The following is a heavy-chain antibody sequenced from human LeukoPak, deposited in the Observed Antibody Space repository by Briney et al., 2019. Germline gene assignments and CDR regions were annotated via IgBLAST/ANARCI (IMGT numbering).Heavy chain of an antibody. CDR3: AILGYSSSVFDC. V-gene: IGHV3-30-3*01. CDR2: ISKDGTGT. Sequence: GRSLRLSCAAPGFTFSNYAIHWVRQAPAKGLEWAALISKDGTGTYYPDSVKGRFTISRDNSKNTLYLQMNSLRTEDTAMYYCAILGYSSSVFDCWGQGTLVTVSS. CDR1: GFTFSNYA. D-gene: IGHD2-2*01. J-gene: IGHJ4*02.